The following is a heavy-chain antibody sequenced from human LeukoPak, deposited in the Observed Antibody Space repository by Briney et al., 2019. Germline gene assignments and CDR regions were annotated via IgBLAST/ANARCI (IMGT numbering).Heavy chain of an antibody. J-gene: IGHJ4*02. CDR1: GGAISSYY. CDR2: VYYTANT. Sequence: SETLSLTCIVCGGAISSYYWSWLPQPPGKTLELIVYVYYTANTNYSPSLNSRLTISIDTSKNQFSLKLSSVTAADTAVYYCARVGNGHFDYWGQGTLVTVSS. D-gene: IGHD2-8*01. V-gene: IGHV4-59*01. CDR3: ARVGNGHFDY.